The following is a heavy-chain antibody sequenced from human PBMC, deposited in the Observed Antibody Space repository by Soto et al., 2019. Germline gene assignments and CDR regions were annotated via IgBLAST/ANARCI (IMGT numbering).Heavy chain of an antibody. D-gene: IGHD6-13*01. CDR3: ARGTIAAPGIDY. V-gene: IGHV3-7*05. Sequence: EVQLVESGGGLVQPGGSLRLSCAASGFTFSNYWMNWVRQAPGKGLEWVANINQDGSDKYYVDSVKGRFTISRDNAKDSLYLQMNSLRTEDTAVYYCARGTIAAPGIDYWGQGTLGTVSP. J-gene: IGHJ4*02. CDR2: INQDGSDK. CDR1: GFTFSNYW.